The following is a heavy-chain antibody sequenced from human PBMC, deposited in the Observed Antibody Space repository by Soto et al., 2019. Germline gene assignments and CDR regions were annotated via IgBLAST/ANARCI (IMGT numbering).Heavy chain of an antibody. CDR2: INRDGGSA. V-gene: IGHV3-74*01. D-gene: IGHD1-26*01. J-gene: IGHJ6*02. CDR3: AKDGLGAYRYPYAMDV. Sequence: GSLRLSCAASGFTFSTYGMHWVRQAPGKGLVWVSRINRDGGSAGYADSVKGRFTISRDNSKNTLYLQMNSLRTEDTALYYCAKDGLGAYRYPYAMDVWGQGTTVTVSS. CDR1: GFTFSTYG.